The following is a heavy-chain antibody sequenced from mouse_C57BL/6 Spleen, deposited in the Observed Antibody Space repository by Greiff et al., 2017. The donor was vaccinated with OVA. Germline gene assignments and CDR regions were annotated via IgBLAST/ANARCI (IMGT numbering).Heavy chain of an antibody. CDR1: GYTFTSYW. Sequence: QVQLQQPGAELVKPGASVKLSCKASGYTFTSYWMHWVKQRPGQGLEWIGMIHPNSGSTNYNEKFKSKATLTVDKSSSTAYMQLSSLTSEDSAVYCCASYDYDGLFAYWGQGTLVTVSA. D-gene: IGHD2-4*01. CDR3: ASYDYDGLFAY. J-gene: IGHJ3*01. V-gene: IGHV1-64*01. CDR2: IHPNSGST.